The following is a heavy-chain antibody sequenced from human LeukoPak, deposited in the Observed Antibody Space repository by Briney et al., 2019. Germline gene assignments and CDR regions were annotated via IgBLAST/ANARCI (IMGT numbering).Heavy chain of an antibody. J-gene: IGHJ6*03. Sequence: GASVKVSCKASGYTFTSYGISWVRQAPGQGLEWMGWTSAYNGNTNYAQKLQGRVTMTTDTSTSTAYMELRSLRSDDTAVYYCARNAPMGITIFGVVSPYYYYYMDVWGKGTTVTVSS. V-gene: IGHV1-18*01. CDR3: ARNAPMGITIFGVVSPYYYYYMDV. CDR2: TSAYNGNT. CDR1: GYTFTSYG. D-gene: IGHD3-3*01.